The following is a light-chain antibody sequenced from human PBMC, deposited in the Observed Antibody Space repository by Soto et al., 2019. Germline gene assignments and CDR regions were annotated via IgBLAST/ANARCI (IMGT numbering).Light chain of an antibody. Sequence: IVLTQSPGTPPQSPGERATLSCRASQSVSNNYLAWYQQKPGQAPGILIYGASNRATGIPDRCSGSGSGTDFTLTISRLEPEDFAVYYCQQYGSSGTFGQGTKVDIK. V-gene: IGKV3-20*01. J-gene: IGKJ1*01. CDR2: GAS. CDR1: QSVSNNY. CDR3: QQYGSSGT.